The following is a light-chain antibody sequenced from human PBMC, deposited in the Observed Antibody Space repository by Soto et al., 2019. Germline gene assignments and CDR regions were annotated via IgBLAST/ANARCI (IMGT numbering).Light chain of an antibody. CDR1: SSDVGGYNY. Sequence: QSVLTQPASVSRSPGQSINISCSGTSSDVGGYNYVSWYQQHPGKAPKLMIYDVSNRPSGVSNRFSGSKSGNTASLTISGLQAEDEADYYCSSYTSSSTLYVFGTGTKVPVL. J-gene: IGLJ1*01. CDR3: SSYTSSSTLYV. V-gene: IGLV2-14*01. CDR2: DVS.